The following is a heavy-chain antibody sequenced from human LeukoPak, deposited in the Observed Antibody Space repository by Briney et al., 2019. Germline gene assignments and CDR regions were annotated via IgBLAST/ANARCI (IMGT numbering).Heavy chain of an antibody. D-gene: IGHD5-18*01. CDR2: IFYTGST. V-gene: IGHV4-59*08. CDR1: GGSISSYY. CDR3: ARHWGTSMVIEGYFDY. Sequence: SETLSLTCTVSGGSISSYYWSWIRQPPGKGLEWIGYIFYTGSTKYSPSLKSRVTISGDTSKNQFSLSLSSVTAADTAVYYCARHWGTSMVIEGYFDYWGQGILVTVSS. J-gene: IGHJ4*02.